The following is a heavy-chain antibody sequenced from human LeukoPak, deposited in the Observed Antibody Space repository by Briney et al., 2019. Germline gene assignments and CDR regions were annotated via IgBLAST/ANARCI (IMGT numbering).Heavy chain of an antibody. V-gene: IGHV3-7*01. D-gene: IGHD5-18*01. J-gene: IGHJ4*02. CDR1: GFTFTNYW. CDR2: IKQDRSEK. CDR3: ARGGGYSYGSFDY. Sequence: PGGSLRLSCAASGFTFTNYWMSWVRQAPGKGLELVANIKQDRSEKYYVDSVKGRFTISRDNAKNSLYLQMNSLRAEDTAVYYCARGGGYSYGSFDYWGQGTLVTVSS.